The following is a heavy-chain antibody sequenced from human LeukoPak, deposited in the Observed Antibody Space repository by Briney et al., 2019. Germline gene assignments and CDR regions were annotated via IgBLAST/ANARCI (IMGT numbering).Heavy chain of an antibody. J-gene: IGHJ4*02. V-gene: IGHV3-23*01. Sequence: GGSLRLSCAASGFTFSSYGMSWVREAPGQGLEWVSAISGSGGSTYYADSVKGRFTISRDNSKNTLYLQMNSLRAEDTAVYYCAKDPKTMVRGVITYFDYWGQGTLVTVST. D-gene: IGHD3-10*01. CDR1: GFTFSSYG. CDR3: AKDPKTMVRGVITYFDY. CDR2: ISGSGGST.